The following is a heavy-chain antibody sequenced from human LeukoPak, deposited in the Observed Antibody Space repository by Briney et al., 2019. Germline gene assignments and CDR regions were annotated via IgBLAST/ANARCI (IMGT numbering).Heavy chain of an antibody. V-gene: IGHV1-2*02. CDR2: INPNSGGT. CDR1: GYTFTGYY. D-gene: IGHD1-26*01. Sequence: VSVKVSCKASGYTFTGYYMHWVRQAPGQGLEWMGWINPNSGGTNYAQKFQGRVTMTRDTSISTAYMELSRLRSDDTAVYYCARDEMEGATPELRYWGQGTLVTVSS. J-gene: IGHJ4*02. CDR3: ARDEMEGATPELRY.